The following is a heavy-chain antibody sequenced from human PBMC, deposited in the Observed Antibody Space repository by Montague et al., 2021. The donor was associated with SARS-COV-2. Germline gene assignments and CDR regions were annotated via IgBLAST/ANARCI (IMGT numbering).Heavy chain of an antibody. CDR3: AREVRYYYDSSGPGAFDI. CDR1: GGSFSDYH. J-gene: IGHJ3*02. V-gene: IGHV4-34*01. CDR2: INHSGNT. D-gene: IGHD3-22*01. Sequence: SETLSLTCAVYGGSFSDYHWSWIRQPPGQGLEWIGEINHSGNTNYNPSLKSRVTISRDTSKNQFSLKLSSVTAADTAVYYCAREVRYYYDSSGPGAFDIWGQGTMVTVSS.